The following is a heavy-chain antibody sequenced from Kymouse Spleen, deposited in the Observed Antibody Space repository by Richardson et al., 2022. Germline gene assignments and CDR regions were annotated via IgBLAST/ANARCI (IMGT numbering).Heavy chain of an antibody. CDR3: ARDHDFWSGHPMDV. CDR1: GFTFSSYG. D-gene: IGHD3-3*01. Sequence: QVQLVESGGGVVQPGRSLRLSCAASGFTFSSYGMHWVRQAPGKGLEWVAVIWYDGSNKYYADSVKGRFTISRDNSKNTLYLQMNSLRAEDTAVYYCARDHDFWSGHPMDVWGQGTTVTVSS. J-gene: IGHJ6*02. V-gene: IGHV3-33*01. CDR2: IWYDGSNK.